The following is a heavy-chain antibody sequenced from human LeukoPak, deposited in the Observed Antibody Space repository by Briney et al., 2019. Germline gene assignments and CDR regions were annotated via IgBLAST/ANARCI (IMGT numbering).Heavy chain of an antibody. D-gene: IGHD5-18*01. J-gene: IGHJ4*02. Sequence: PGGSLRLSCAASGFTFSSYWMHWVRQVPGKGLVWVSRINSDGSTTNYADSVKGRFTISRDNAKNTLYLQMNSLRAEDTAVYYCGRGYTSRLDYWGQGTLVTVSS. CDR2: INSDGSTT. V-gene: IGHV3-74*01. CDR3: GRGYTSRLDY. CDR1: GFTFSSYW.